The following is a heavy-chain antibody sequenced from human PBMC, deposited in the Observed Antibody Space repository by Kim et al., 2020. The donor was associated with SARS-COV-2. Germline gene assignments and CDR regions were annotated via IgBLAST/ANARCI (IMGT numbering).Heavy chain of an antibody. CDR3: LRAASSLWGYFNV. V-gene: IGHV3-30*04. Sequence: GGSLRLSCEAYGLTFSWSSMHWVRQAPGKGLEWVAVIGEDGRNENYPDSVKGRFTISRDNFKNTPYLQMNSRRVDDTSVYYWLRAASSLWGYFNVWGRGTRVTV. CDR2: IGEDGRNE. D-gene: IGHD3-16*02. CDR1: GLTFSWSS. J-gene: IGHJ2*01.